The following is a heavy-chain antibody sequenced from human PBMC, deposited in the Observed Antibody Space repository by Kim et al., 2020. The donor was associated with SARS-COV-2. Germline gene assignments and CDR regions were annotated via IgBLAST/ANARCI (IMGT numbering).Heavy chain of an antibody. V-gene: IGHV1-69*04. D-gene: IGHD3-10*01. J-gene: IGHJ3*01. Sequence: YAQEVQGRITITADKSTGTAYMDLGSLTFDDTAIYYCARGIGSGISAFDFWGQGTMVTVSS. CDR3: ARGIGSGISAFDF.